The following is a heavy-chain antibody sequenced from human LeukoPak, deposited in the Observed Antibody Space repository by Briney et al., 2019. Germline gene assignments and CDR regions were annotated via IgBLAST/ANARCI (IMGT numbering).Heavy chain of an antibody. V-gene: IGHV4-34*01. J-gene: IGHJ3*02. CDR2: INHSGST. D-gene: IGHD6-19*01. CDR3: ARGKGYSSGWYVADAFDI. CDR1: GGSFSGYY. Sequence: PSETLSLTCAVCGGSFSGYYWSWIRQPPGKGLEWMGEINHSGSTNYNPSLKSRVTISVDTSKNQFSLKLSSVTAADTAVYYCARGKGYSSGWYVADAFDIWGQGTMVTVSS.